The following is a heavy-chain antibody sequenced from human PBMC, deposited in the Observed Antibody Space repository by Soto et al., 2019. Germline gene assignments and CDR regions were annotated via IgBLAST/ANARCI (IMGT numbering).Heavy chain of an antibody. V-gene: IGHV3-33*01. D-gene: IGHD1-26*01. J-gene: IGHJ6*02. CDR2: IWYDGTNK. Sequence: QVQLVESGGGVVQPGRSLRLSCAASGFTFSSYGMHWVRQAPGKGLEWVAVIWYDGTNKYYVDSVKGRFTISRDNAKNTLYLQMNSLRAEDTAVDYCARHSGPRGGYYGMDVWGQGTTVTVSS. CDR3: ARHSGPRGGYYGMDV. CDR1: GFTFSSYG.